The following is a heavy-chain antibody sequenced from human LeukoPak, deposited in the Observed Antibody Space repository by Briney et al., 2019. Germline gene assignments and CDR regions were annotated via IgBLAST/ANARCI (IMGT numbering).Heavy chain of an antibody. Sequence: SETLSLTCAVYGGSFSGYYWSWIRQPPGKGLEWIGEINHSGSTNYNPSLKSRVTISVDTSKNQFSLKLSSVTAADTAVYYCARRRWIQLWYWRPEPFDYWGQGTLVTVSS. CDR2: INHSGST. CDR1: GGSFSGYY. CDR3: ARRRWIQLWYWRPEPFDY. J-gene: IGHJ4*02. V-gene: IGHV4-34*01. D-gene: IGHD5-18*01.